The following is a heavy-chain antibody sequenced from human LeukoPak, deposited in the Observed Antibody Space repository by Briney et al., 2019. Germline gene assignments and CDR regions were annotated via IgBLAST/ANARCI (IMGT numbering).Heavy chain of an antibody. V-gene: IGHV3-53*01. CDR2: IYSAGTT. CDR1: GLTVSSNY. J-gene: IGHJ4*02. Sequence: GGSLRLSCAASGLTVSSNYMSWVRQAPGQGLEWVSVIYSAGTTYYADSVKGRFTISRDNSKNTLYLQMNSLRAEDTAVYYCAESSGNYLYFDYWGQGTLVTVSS. D-gene: IGHD3-10*01. CDR3: AESSGNYLYFDY.